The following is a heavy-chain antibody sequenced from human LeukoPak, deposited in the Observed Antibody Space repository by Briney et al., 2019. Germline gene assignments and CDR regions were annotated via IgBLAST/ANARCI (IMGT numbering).Heavy chain of an antibody. V-gene: IGHV3-33*01. J-gene: IGHJ4*02. D-gene: IGHD3-10*01. Sequence: PGGSLRLSCAASRFTFSTYGMHWVRQAPCKGLEWVAIIWYDGSNKYYADSVKGRFTISRDNSKNTVCLQMNSLRPEDTAVYYCARDQYGSGSSTFDYWGQGTLATVSS. CDR3: ARDQYGSGSSTFDY. CDR1: RFTFSTYG. CDR2: IWYDGSNK.